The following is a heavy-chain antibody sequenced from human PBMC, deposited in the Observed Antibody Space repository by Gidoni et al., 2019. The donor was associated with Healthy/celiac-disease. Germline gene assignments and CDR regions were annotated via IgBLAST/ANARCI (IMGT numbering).Heavy chain of an antibody. V-gene: IGHV3-48*01. D-gene: IGHD6-13*01. CDR3: AREGSSSWYPIDY. CDR1: GFTFSSYS. Sequence: EVQLVESGGGLVQPGGSLRLSCAASGFTFSSYSMNWVRQAPGKGLEWVSYISSSSSTIYYADSVKGRFTISRDNAKNSLYLQMNSLRAEDTAVYYCAREGSSSWYPIDYWGQGTLVTVSS. J-gene: IGHJ4*02. CDR2: ISSSSSTI.